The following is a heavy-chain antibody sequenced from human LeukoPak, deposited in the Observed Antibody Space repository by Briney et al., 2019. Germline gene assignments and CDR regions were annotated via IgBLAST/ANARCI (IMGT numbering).Heavy chain of an antibody. V-gene: IGHV1-2*02. D-gene: IGHD6-19*01. CDR2: INPHSGDT. J-gene: IGHJ4*02. CDR3: ARVLYSSGWYDGDY. Sequence: ASLKVSCKASGYTFTCYYIHWVRQAPGQGLEWVGWINPHSGDTNYAQNFQGRVTMTRDTSISTAYLELSRLRSDDMAVYYCARVLYSSGWYDGDYWGQGTLVTVSS. CDR1: GYTFTCYY.